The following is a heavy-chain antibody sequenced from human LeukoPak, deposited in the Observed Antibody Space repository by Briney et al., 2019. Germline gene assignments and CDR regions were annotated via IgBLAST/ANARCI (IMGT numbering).Heavy chain of an antibody. CDR3: ARDPPRVTIFSPMDV. CDR2: ISAYNGNT. CDR1: GYTFTSYG. Sequence: ASVKVSCKASGYTFTSYGISWVRQAPGQGLEWIGWISAYNGNTNYAQKLQGRVTMTTDTSTSTAYMELRSLRSDDTAVYYCARDPPRVTIFSPMDVWGQGTTVTVSS. D-gene: IGHD3-9*01. V-gene: IGHV1-18*01. J-gene: IGHJ6*02.